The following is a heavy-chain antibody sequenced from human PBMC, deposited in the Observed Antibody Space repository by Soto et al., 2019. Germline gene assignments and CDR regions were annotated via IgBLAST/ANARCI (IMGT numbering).Heavy chain of an antibody. Sequence: ASVKVSCKASGYTFTSYGISWVRQAPGQGLEWMGWISAYNGNKKYAQKLQGRVSMTTDTSTSTAYMELRSLRSDDTALYYCARDRKSSTEGVIDSWGQGTQVTVSS. CDR3: ARDRKSSTEGVIDS. CDR2: ISAYNGNK. V-gene: IGHV1-18*01. J-gene: IGHJ4*02. D-gene: IGHD2-8*01. CDR1: GYTFTSYG.